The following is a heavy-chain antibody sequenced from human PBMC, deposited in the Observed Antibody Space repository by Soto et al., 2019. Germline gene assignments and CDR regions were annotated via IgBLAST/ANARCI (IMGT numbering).Heavy chain of an antibody. CDR3: ASSEGGRGGYFNY. CDR1: GASINSYY. V-gene: IGHV4-59*01. J-gene: IGHJ4*02. Sequence: KPSETLSLTCTVSGASINSYYWSWIRQPPGKELEWIGYIYYSGTTNYKSSLNSRVTISVDTSKNHFSLRLSSVTAADTAVYYCASSEGGRGGYFNYWGQGTLVTVSS. D-gene: IGHD3-16*01. CDR2: IYYSGTT.